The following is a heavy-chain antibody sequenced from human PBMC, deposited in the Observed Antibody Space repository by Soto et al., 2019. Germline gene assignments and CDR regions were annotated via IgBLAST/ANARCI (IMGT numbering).Heavy chain of an antibody. D-gene: IGHD6-13*01. CDR1: CGSFIGYY. J-gene: IGHJ6*02. CDR3: RQQQLVLSRGYYYYGMDV. V-gene: IGHV4-34*01. Sequence: PSETLSLTCAFYCGSFIGYYWSWIRQPPGKGLEWIGEINHSGSTNYNPSLKSRVTISVDTSKNQFSLKLSSVTAADTAVYYCRQQQLVLSRGYYYYGMDVWGQGTTVTVSS. CDR2: INHSGST.